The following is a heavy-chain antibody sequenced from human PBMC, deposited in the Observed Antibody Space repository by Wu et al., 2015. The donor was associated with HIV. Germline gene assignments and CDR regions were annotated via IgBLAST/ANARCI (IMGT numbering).Heavy chain of an antibody. D-gene: IGHD6-19*01. CDR1: GYTFTGYY. V-gene: IGHV1-18*04. CDR2: ISAYNGNT. CDR3: ARGIAVAGTESYFDY. Sequence: QVQLVQSGAEVKKPGASVKVSCKASGYTFTGYYMHWVRQAPGQGLEWMGWISAYNGNTNYAQKLQGRVTMTTDTSTSTAYVELRSLRSDDTAVYYCARGIAVAGTESYFDYWGQGTLVTVSS. J-gene: IGHJ4*02.